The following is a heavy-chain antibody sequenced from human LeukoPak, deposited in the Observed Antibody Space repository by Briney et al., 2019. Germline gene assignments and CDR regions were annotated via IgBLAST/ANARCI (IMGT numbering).Heavy chain of an antibody. D-gene: IGHD3-16*01. V-gene: IGHV3-30*03. J-gene: IGHJ4*02. CDR2: ISLEGISK. CDR1: GFTFSAFW. CDR3: ARDPRQHPPHWGKFDS. Sequence: PGGSLRLSRAVSGFTFSAFWMHWVRQAPGKGLEWVAFISLEGISKYYADSVKGRFTISRDNSKSSLNLQMNSLRPDDTGVYYCARDPRQHPPHWGKFDSWGQGTLVTVSS.